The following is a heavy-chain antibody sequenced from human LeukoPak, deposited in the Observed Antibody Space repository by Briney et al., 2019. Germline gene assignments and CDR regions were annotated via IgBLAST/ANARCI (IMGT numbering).Heavy chain of an antibody. J-gene: IGHJ4*02. V-gene: IGHV6-1*01. CDR2: TYYRSKWYN. CDR1: GDSVFSNSS. Sequence: LSQTLSLTCAISGDSVFSNSSWNWIRQSPSRGLEWLGRTYYRSKWYNDYGVSVKSRSTINPDTSENQFSLQLNSVTPDDTAVYYCARDGTWRLDYWGQGILVTVSS. D-gene: IGHD2-15*01. CDR3: ARDGTWRLDY.